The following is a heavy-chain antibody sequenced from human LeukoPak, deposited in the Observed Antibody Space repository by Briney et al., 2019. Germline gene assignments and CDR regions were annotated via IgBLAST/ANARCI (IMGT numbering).Heavy chain of an antibody. CDR1: GFTFSDYY. CDR3: AKDGIAAAGTGDAFDI. CDR2: ISSSGSTI. V-gene: IGHV3-11*01. Sequence: GGSLRLSCAASGFTFSDYYMSWIRQAPGKGLEWVSYISSSGSTIYYADSVKGRFTISRDNSKNTLYLQMNSLRAEDTAVYYCAKDGIAAAGTGDAFDIWGQGTMVTVSS. D-gene: IGHD6-13*01. J-gene: IGHJ3*02.